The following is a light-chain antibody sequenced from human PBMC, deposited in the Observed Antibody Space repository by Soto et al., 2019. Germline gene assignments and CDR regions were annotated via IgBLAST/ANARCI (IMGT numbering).Light chain of an antibody. CDR2: NTY. V-gene: IGLV8-61*01. CDR3: ALYMGSGISV. CDR1: SGSVSTSYY. J-gene: IGLJ2*01. Sequence: QAVVTQEPSFSVSPGGTVTLTCGLSSGSVSTSYYPSWYQQTPGQAPRTLIYNTYTRSSGVPHRFSASILGDKAALTITGAHADEESDYYCALYMGSGISVFGGGTKLTVL.